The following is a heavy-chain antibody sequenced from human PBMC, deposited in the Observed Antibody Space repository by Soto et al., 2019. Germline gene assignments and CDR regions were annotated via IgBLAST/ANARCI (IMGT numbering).Heavy chain of an antibody. CDR3: ATSKYDRTFDL. D-gene: IGHD3-22*01. CDR2: FDPEDGKT. CDR1: GYFLTELA. V-gene: IGHV1-24*01. Sequence: ASVKVSCTVTGYFLTELAIHWVRQTPGNGLEWMGGFDPEDGKTVYAQNYKGRLTVPEDTSRNTAFMELSSLTSEDMALHYWATSKYDRTFDLWGKGTVVTVS. J-gene: IGHJ3*01.